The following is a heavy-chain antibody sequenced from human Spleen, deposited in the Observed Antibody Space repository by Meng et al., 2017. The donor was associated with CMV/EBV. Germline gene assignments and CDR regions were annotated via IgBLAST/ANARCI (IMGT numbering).Heavy chain of an antibody. V-gene: IGHV4-39*07. Sequence: SETLSLTCTVSGGSIRSSGYYWGWIRQPPGKGLEWIGSLYYSGSTYYNPSLKTRVSTSVDTSKNQFSLKLSSVTAADTAVYYCARDHSGYDYGWFDPWGQGTLVTVSS. CDR1: GGSIRSSGYY. J-gene: IGHJ5*02. D-gene: IGHD5-12*01. CDR2: LYYSGST. CDR3: ARDHSGYDYGWFDP.